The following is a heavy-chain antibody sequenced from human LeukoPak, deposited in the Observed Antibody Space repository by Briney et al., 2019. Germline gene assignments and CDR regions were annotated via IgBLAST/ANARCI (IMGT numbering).Heavy chain of an antibody. CDR3: ARGVAQTYYYDSSGYYTRGYFDY. CDR1: GGSFSGYY. D-gene: IGHD3-22*01. J-gene: IGHJ4*02. CDR2: INHSGST. V-gene: IGHV4-34*01. Sequence: SETLSLTCAVYGGSFSGYYWSWIRQPPGKGLEWIGEINHSGSTNYNPSLKSRVTISVDTSKNQFSLKLSSVTAADTAVYYCARGVAQTYYYDSSGYYTRGYFDYWGQGTLVTVSS.